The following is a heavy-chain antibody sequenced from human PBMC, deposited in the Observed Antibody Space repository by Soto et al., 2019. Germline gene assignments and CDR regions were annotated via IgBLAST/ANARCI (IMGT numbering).Heavy chain of an antibody. Sequence: SETLSLTCAVYGGSFSGYYWSWIRQPPGKGLEWIGEINHSGSTNYNPSLKSRVTISVDTSKNQFSLKLSSVTAADTAVYYCARIGVITIFGVVIGNYYFDYWGQGTLVTVSS. CDR1: GGSFSGYY. D-gene: IGHD3-3*01. J-gene: IGHJ4*02. CDR2: INHSGST. CDR3: ARIGVITIFGVVIGNYYFDY. V-gene: IGHV4-34*01.